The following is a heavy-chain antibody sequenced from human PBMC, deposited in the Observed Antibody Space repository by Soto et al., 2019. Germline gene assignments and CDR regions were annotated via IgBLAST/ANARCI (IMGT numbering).Heavy chain of an antibody. CDR2: INPSGGST. CDR1: VYTFTSYY. J-gene: IGHJ6*02. D-gene: IGHD2-2*01. Sequence: GASVKASCKASVYTFTSYYIHCVRQAPGQGLEWMGIINPSGGSTSYAQKFQGRVTITRDTSATTAYMELSSLRSEDSAVFYCARTDCSSTSCYNYYYYGMDVWGQGTTVTVSS. CDR3: ARTDCSSTSCYNYYYYGMDV. V-gene: IGHV1-46*01.